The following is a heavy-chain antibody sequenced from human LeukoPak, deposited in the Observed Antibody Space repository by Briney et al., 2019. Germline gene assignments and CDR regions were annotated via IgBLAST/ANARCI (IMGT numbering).Heavy chain of an antibody. D-gene: IGHD3-10*01. CDR2: IYTSGST. CDR3: ARVNGSGRTNWFDP. J-gene: IGHJ5*02. V-gene: IGHV4-61*02. CDR1: GGSISSGSYY. Sequence: SETLSLTCTVSGGSISSGSYYWSWIRQPAGKGLEWIGRIYTSGSTNYNPSLKSRVTISVDTSKNQFSLKLSSVTAADTAVYYCARVNGSGRTNWFDPWGQGTLVTVSS.